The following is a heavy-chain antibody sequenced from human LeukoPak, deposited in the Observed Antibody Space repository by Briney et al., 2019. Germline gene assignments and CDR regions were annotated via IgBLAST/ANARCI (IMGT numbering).Heavy chain of an antibody. J-gene: IGHJ4*02. CDR2: VSGNGGRT. CDR1: GFAFSSYA. CDR3: AKREDYGDYYKY. D-gene: IGHD4-17*01. Sequence: GSLRLSCAGSGFAFSSYAIYWVRQAPGGGLQWLSGVSGNGGRTYYADSVKGRFTVSRDNSKNMVYLQMNSLKAEDTAVYFCAKREDYGDYYKYWGQGTLVTVSS. V-gene: IGHV3-23*01.